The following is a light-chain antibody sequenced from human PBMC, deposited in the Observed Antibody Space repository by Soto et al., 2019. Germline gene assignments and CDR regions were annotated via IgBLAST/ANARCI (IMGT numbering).Light chain of an antibody. CDR3: QQYDI. V-gene: IGKV1-5*03. CDR2: KAS. J-gene: IGKJ1*01. Sequence: DIQMTQFPSTLSASVGDTVTITCRASRSDSTWLAWYQQIPGGAPKLLIYKASILESGVPSRFSGSGSGTESILTITSQQPEYFATYYCQQYDIFGPGTKVEIK. CDR1: RSDSTW.